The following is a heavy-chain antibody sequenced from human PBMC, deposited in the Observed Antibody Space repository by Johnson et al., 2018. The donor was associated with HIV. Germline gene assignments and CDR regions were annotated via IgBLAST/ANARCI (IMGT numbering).Heavy chain of an antibody. D-gene: IGHD5-18*01. CDR1: GFTFSSYG. Sequence: QVHLVESGGGVVQPGGSLRLSCAASGFTFSSYGMHWVRQAPGKGLEWVAFIRYDGRNKYYAASVKGGFTMSGDISKTTLYLQIDTLRPEDSAVYYCAKGEAQEGWIQLQSYAFDFWGQGTMVTVSS. CDR3: AKGEAQEGWIQLQSYAFDF. J-gene: IGHJ3*01. V-gene: IGHV3-30*02. CDR2: IRYDGRNK.